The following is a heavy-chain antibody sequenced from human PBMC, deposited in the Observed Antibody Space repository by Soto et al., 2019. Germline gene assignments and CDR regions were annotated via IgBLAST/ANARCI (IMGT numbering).Heavy chain of an antibody. CDR1: GYTFTAYG. D-gene: IGHD3-9*01. V-gene: IGHV1-18*01. CDR2: VDRANANT. CDR3: ARELNTDPTAYYSFAY. Sequence: QVQLVQSGPEVTMPGASVKVSCKTSGYTFTAYGLAWLRQAPGQRPEWLGWVDRANANTNYAEKFQGRVTMTSDRSTTTTYMELRSLRSHDTAVYYCARELNTDPTAYYSFAYWGQGTLVTVSS. J-gene: IGHJ4*02.